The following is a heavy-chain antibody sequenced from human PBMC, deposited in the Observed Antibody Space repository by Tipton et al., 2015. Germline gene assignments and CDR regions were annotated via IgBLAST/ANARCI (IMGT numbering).Heavy chain of an antibody. CDR2: IYDSVRT. CDR3: ARGSLGVDY. J-gene: IGHJ4*02. CDR1: GDSVSGYY. V-gene: IGHV4-59*02. D-gene: IGHD3-16*01. Sequence: TLSLTCSVSGDSVSGYYWSWIRQAPGKGLEWIGYIYDSVRTNYKPSLKSRVTISLDTSKNQVSLKLNSVTAADTAVYYCARGSLGVDYWGQGTLVTVSP.